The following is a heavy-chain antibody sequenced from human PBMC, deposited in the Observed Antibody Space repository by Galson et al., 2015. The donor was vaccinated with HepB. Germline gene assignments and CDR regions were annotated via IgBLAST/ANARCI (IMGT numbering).Heavy chain of an antibody. V-gene: IGHV4-4*07. CDR2: IYVTGST. D-gene: IGHD4-17*01. J-gene: IGHJ2*01. CDR3: AREYYDFGDYRDYWYFDL. CDR1: GGSISGYY. Sequence: SETLSLTCTVSGGSISGYYWSWIRQPAGKGLEWIGRIYVTGSTNYNPSLASRDTMSVATSKNQLSLKLRSMTAADTAVYFCAREYYDFGDYRDYWYFDLWGRGTLVTVSS.